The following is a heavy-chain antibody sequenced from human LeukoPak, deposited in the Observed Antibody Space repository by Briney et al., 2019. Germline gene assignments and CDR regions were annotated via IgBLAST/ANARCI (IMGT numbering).Heavy chain of an antibody. CDR2: INPDGSVN. Sequence: GGSLRLSCAASGFTFSTNWMIWVRQPPGKGLEWVASINPDGSVNFYVDSVKGRFIISRDNAKNSLYLQMNSLRVDDTAVYYCAKNGFGSYWGQGALVTVSS. V-gene: IGHV3-7*02. J-gene: IGHJ4*02. CDR3: AKNGFGSY. D-gene: IGHD3-10*01. CDR1: GFTFSTNW.